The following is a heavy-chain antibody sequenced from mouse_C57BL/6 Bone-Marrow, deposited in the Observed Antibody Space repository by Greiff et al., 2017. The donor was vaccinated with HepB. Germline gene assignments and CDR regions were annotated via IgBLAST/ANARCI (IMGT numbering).Heavy chain of an antibody. J-gene: IGHJ2*01. CDR1: GFTFSDYG. Sequence: EVKLVESGGGLVQPGGSLKLSCAASGFTFSDYGMAWVRQAPRKGPEWVAFISNLAYSIYYADTVTGRCTISRENAKNTRYLEMSSLRSEDSAIYYCARRGGSSFYFDYWGQGTTLTVAS. V-gene: IGHV5-15*01. CDR2: ISNLAYSI. D-gene: IGHD1-1*01. CDR3: ARRGGSSFYFDY.